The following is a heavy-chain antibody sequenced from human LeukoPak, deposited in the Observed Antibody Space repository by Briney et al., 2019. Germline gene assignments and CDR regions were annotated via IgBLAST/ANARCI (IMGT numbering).Heavy chain of an antibody. V-gene: IGHV4-39*01. CDR1: GGSISSSSDY. CDR3: ARLTVGYCGGGSCAGWDY. CDR2: INYSGRT. Sequence: SETPSLTCTVSGGSISSSSDYWGWIRQPPGKGLEWIGSINYSGRTYYNPSLKSRVTISVDTSKNQFSVKLSSVTAADTTVYYCARLTVGYCGGGSCAGWDYWGQGTLVTVSS. J-gene: IGHJ4*02. D-gene: IGHD2-15*01.